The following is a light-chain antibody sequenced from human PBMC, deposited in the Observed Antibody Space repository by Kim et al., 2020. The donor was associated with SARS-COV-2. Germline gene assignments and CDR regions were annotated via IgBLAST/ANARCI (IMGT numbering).Light chain of an antibody. CDR1: SSDVGRYNL. Sequence: GQSITISCTGTSSDVGRYNLMSWYQQYPGTAPKLMIFEVSKRPSGVSDRFSGSKSGNTASLTISGLQAEDEADYYCCSNAGSSTWVFGAGTQLTVL. CDR2: EVS. CDR3: CSNAGSSTWV. J-gene: IGLJ3*02. V-gene: IGLV2-23*02.